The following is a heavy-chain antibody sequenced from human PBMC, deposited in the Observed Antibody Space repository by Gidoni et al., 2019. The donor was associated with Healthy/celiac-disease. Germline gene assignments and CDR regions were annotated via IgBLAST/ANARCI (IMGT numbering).Heavy chain of an antibody. CDR1: GFTFDDYG. CDR3: ARVKWDGDRAADY. V-gene: IGHV3-20*01. D-gene: IGHD4-17*01. Sequence: EVQLVASGGGVVRPGGSLRLSCAASGFTFDDYGMSWVRQAPGKGLEGVSGINWNGGSTGYADAVKGRFTIARDNAKNSLYLQMNSLRAEDTALYHCARVKWDGDRAADYWGQGTLVTVSS. J-gene: IGHJ4*02. CDR2: INWNGGST.